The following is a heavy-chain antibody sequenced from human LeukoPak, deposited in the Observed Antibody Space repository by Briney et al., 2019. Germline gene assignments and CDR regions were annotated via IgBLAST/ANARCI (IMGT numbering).Heavy chain of an antibody. D-gene: IGHD1-1*01. J-gene: IGHJ4*02. CDR2: IGSSSTYI. CDR1: GFTFSNYN. Sequence: PGGSLRVSCAASGFTFSNYNMNWVRQAPGKGLEWVSSIGSSSTYIYYAGSVKGRFTISRDNAKNSLYLQMDSLAAEDTAVYYCARDHNDLTGSYWESFDCWGQGTLVTVSS. CDR3: ARDHNDLTGSYWESFDC. V-gene: IGHV3-21*01.